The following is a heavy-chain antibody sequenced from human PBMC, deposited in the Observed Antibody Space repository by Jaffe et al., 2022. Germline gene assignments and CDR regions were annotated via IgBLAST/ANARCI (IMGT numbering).Heavy chain of an antibody. CDR3: ARDPGIAADPFDY. J-gene: IGHJ4*02. V-gene: IGHV3-7*01. CDR1: GFTFSSYW. Sequence: EVQLVESGGGLVQPGGSLRLSCAASGFTFSSYWMSWVRQAPGKGLEWVANIKQDGSEKYYVDSVKGRFTISRDNAKNSLYLQMNSLRAEDTAVYYCARDPGIAADPFDYWGQGTLVTVSS. D-gene: IGHD6-13*01. CDR2: IKQDGSEK.